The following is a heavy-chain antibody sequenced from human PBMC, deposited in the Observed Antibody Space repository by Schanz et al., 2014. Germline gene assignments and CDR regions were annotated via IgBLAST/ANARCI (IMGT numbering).Heavy chain of an antibody. J-gene: IGHJ4*02. CDR3: ARGTPFLCDY. Sequence: EVQLVESGGGLVKPGDSLRLSCAASGFTFSSYTMKWVRQAPGKGLEWVSSISSTSTYLYYADSVKGRFTISRDSPRNSLYLQMSSLRAEDTAVYYCARGTPFLCDYWGQGTLVTVSS. D-gene: IGHD3-16*01. CDR2: ISSTSTYL. CDR1: GFTFSSYT. V-gene: IGHV3-21*01.